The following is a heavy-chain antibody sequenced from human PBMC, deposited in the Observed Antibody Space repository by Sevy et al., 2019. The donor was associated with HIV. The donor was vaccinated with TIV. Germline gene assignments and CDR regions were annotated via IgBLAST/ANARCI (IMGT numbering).Heavy chain of an antibody. CDR3: ARDKRGLGGHYYYYGMDV. D-gene: IGHD3-16*01. V-gene: IGHV3-30*04. Sequence: GGSLRLSCAASGFTFSSYAMHWVRQAPGKGLEWVTVISYDGSNKYYADSVKGRFTISRDNSKNTLYLQMNSLRAEDTAVYYCARDKRGLGGHYYYYGMDVWGQGTTVTVSS. J-gene: IGHJ6*02. CDR1: GFTFSSYA. CDR2: ISYDGSNK.